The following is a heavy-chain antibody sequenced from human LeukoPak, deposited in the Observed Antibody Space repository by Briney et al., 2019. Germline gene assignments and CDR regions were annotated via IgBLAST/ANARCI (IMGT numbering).Heavy chain of an antibody. J-gene: IGHJ3*02. Sequence: ASVKVSCKASGYTFTGYYMHWVRQAPGQGLEWMGRINPNSGGTNYVQKFQGRVTMTRDKSISTAYMELSRLRSDDTAVYYCARESGSHDAFDIWGQGTMVTVSS. CDR3: ARESGSHDAFDI. D-gene: IGHD1-26*01. CDR2: INPNSGGT. CDR1: GYTFTGYY. V-gene: IGHV1-2*06.